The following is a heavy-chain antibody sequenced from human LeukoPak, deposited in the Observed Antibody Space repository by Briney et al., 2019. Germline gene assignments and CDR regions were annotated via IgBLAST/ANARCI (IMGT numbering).Heavy chain of an antibody. CDR2: INTNTGNP. V-gene: IGHV7-4-1*02. Sequence: ASVKVSCKASGYTFTSYALNWVRQAPGQGLEWMGWINTNTGNPTYAQGFTGRFVFSLDTSVSTAYLQISSLEAEDSAVYYCASPYTGYYDAFDIWGQGTMVTVSS. CDR1: GYTFTSYA. J-gene: IGHJ3*02. CDR3: ASPYTGYYDAFDI. D-gene: IGHD5-12*01.